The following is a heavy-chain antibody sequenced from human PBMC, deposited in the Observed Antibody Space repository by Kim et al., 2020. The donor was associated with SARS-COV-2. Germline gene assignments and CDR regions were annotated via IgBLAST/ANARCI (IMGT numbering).Heavy chain of an antibody. CDR2: ISAYNGNT. D-gene: IGHD3-3*01. J-gene: IGHJ3*02. Sequence: ASVKVSCKASGYTFTSYGISWVRQAPGQGLEWMGWISAYNGNTNYAQKLQGRVTMTTDTSTSTAYMELRSLRSDDTAVYYCARISPYYDFWSGYYPFSQNDAFDIWGQGTMVTVSS. CDR3: ARISPYYDFWSGYYPFSQNDAFDI. V-gene: IGHV1-18*01. CDR1: GYTFTSYG.